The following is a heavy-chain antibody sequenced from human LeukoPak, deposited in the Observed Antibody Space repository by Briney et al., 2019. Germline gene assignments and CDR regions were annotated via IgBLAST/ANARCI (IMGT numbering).Heavy chain of an antibody. CDR3: TRRGSGNGGTYAGMDV. V-gene: IGHV4-39*01. D-gene: IGHD1-26*01. Sequence: PSETLSLTCTVAGGSISSDVHYWDWIRQAPGKGLEWIGSLLYNGNTWYNPSLESRVTISVDTSENQFSLRLTSVNAADTALYFCTRRGSGNGGTYAGMDVWGPGTSVTVSS. J-gene: IGHJ6*02. CDR2: LLYNGNT. CDR1: GGSISSDVHY.